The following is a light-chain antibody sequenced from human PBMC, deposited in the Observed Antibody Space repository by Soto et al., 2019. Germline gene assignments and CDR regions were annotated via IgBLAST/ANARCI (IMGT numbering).Light chain of an antibody. V-gene: IGLV2-14*01. CDR2: DIN. J-gene: IGLJ1*01. CDR3: VSYTTSAYYV. CDR1: SSDVGNYSF. Sequence: QSVLTQPASVSGSPGQSITISCTGNSSDVGNYSFVYWYRQHPGKAPKLMIYDINHRPSVVSNRFSGNKSGNTASLTISGLQAEDEDDYYCVSYTTSAYYVFGTGTKVTVL.